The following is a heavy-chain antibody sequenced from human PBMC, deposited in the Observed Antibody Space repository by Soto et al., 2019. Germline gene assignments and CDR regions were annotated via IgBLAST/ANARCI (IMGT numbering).Heavy chain of an antibody. V-gene: IGHV3-30*03. CDR1: GFTFSSYG. CDR2: ISYDGSNK. Sequence: QVQLVESGGGVVQPGRSLRLSCAASGFTFSSYGMHWVRQAPGKGLEGVAVISYDGSNKYYAASVKGRFTISRDNSKNTLYLPMNSLRAEDTAVYYCAPWFGAFDYWGQGTLVTVSS. CDR3: APWFGAFDY. D-gene: IGHD3-10*01. J-gene: IGHJ4*02.